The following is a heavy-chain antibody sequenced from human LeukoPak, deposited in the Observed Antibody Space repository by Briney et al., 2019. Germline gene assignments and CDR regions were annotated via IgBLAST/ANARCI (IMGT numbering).Heavy chain of an antibody. Sequence: ASVKVSCKASGYTFTSYEINWVRQATGQGLEWMGRMNPNSGNTGYAQKFQGRVTITRNTSISTAYMELSSLRSEDTAVYYCARGILVGANWFDPWGQGTLVTVSS. D-gene: IGHD1-26*01. CDR1: GYTFTSYE. J-gene: IGHJ5*02. CDR3: ARGILVGANWFDP. V-gene: IGHV1-8*03. CDR2: MNPNSGNT.